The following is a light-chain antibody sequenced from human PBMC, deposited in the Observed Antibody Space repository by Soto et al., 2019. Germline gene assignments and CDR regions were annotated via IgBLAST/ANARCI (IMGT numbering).Light chain of an antibody. CDR2: GAS. J-gene: IGKJ4*01. V-gene: IGKV3-20*01. Sequence: EIVLTQSPGTLSLSPGERATLSCRAIQSVSSSYLAWYQQKPGQAPRLLIYGASSRATGIPDRFSGSGSGTDFTLTISSLEPEDFAVYYCQHCDSSPSLTFGGGTKVDIK. CDR1: QSVSSSY. CDR3: QHCDSSPSLT.